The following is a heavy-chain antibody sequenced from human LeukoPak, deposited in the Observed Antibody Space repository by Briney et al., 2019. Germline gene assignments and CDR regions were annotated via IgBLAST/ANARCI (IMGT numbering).Heavy chain of an antibody. Sequence: ASVKVSCKASGGTFSSYAISWVRQAPGQGLEWMGGIIPIFGTANYAQKFQGRVTITADESTSTAYMELSSLRFEDTAVYYCATGYCSSTSCPRDYWYFDLWGRGTLVTVSS. D-gene: IGHD2-2*01. CDR2: IIPIFGTA. J-gene: IGHJ2*01. V-gene: IGHV1-69*13. CDR1: GGTFSSYA. CDR3: ATGYCSSTSCPRDYWYFDL.